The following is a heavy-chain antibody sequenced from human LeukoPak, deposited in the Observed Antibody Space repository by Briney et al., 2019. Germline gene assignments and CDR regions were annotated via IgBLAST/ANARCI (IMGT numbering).Heavy chain of an antibody. D-gene: IGHD5-18*01. CDR3: ASLSPDTAMVTFPYAFDI. J-gene: IGHJ3*02. CDR2: IYHSGST. Sequence: PSETLSLTCTVSGYSISSGYYWGWIRQPPGKGLEWIGSIYHSGSTYYNLSLKSRVTISVDTSKNQFSLKLSSVTAADTAVYYCASLSPDTAMVTFPYAFDIWGQGTMVTVSS. V-gene: IGHV4-38-2*02. CDR1: GYSISSGYY.